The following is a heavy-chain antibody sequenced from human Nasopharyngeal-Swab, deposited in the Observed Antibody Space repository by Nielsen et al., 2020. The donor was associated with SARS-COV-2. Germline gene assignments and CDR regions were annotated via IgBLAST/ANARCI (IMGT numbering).Heavy chain of an antibody. CDR2: ITSDGDTT. CDR3: TRDASGWSQY. CDR1: GFTFHDFA. J-gene: IGHJ4*02. Sequence: GESLKISCAASGFTFHDFAMHWVRQAPGKGLEWVSLITSDGDTTLYADSVKGRFTISRDNAKNSLYLQMDSLRADDTAVYYCTRDASGWSQYWGQGTLVTVSS. V-gene: IGHV3-43D*03. D-gene: IGHD6-19*01.